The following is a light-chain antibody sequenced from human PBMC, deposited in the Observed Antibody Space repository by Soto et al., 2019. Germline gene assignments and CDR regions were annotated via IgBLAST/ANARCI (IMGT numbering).Light chain of an antibody. Sequence: EIVLTQSAATLSLSPGERATLSCRASQTVGGRYLAWFQQKPGQTPRVLIYGASTRASGVPDRFSGSGSGTDFSLTTNRLEPEDFAVYYCLQYVSSPWTFGQGTKVEV. J-gene: IGKJ1*01. CDR2: GAS. V-gene: IGKV3-20*01. CDR1: QTVGGRY. CDR3: LQYVSSPWT.